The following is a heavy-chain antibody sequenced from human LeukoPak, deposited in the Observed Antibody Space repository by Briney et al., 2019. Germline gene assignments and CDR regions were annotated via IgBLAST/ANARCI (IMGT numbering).Heavy chain of an antibody. CDR2: ISSSSSTI. CDR1: GFTFSSYS. D-gene: IGHD6-19*01. Sequence: GGSLRLSCAASGFTFSSYSMNWVRQAPGKGLEWVSYISSSSSTIYYADSVKGRFTISRDNAKNSLYLQMNSLRAEDTAVYYCARDGRRPRIAVSGSDYWGQGTLVTVSS. J-gene: IGHJ4*02. V-gene: IGHV3-48*01. CDR3: ARDGRRPRIAVSGSDY.